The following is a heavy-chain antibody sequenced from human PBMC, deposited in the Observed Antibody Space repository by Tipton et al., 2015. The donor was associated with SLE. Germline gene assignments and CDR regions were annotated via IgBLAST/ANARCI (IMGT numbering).Heavy chain of an antibody. J-gene: IGHJ4*02. V-gene: IGHV3-48*01. CDR1: GFTFSTFY. D-gene: IGHD4-17*01. CDR2: ISSNSDSM. CDR3: ARQDAYGDLDF. Sequence: SLRLSCAASGFTFSTFYMNWVRQAPGKGLEWVSFISSNSDSMYYADSVKGRFTISRDNAKNSLFLQLNSLRGEDTAVYYCARQDAYGDLDFWGQGALVTVSS.